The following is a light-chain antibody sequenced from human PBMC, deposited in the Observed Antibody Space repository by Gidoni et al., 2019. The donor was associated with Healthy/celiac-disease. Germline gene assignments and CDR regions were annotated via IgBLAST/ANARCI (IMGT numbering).Light chain of an antibody. V-gene: IGKV1-5*03. CDR1: QSIRSW. CDR3: QHDNSNPIT. J-gene: IGKJ5*01. CDR2: KAS. Sequence: QITLSQSTRSASVGDRATNTCRDRQSIRSWVAWYQKKLGDALKLLIYKASSIESGVPSRFSGSGAGTEFTLTISSLQAEDLATYYCQHDNSNPITRGHGTRVDIK.